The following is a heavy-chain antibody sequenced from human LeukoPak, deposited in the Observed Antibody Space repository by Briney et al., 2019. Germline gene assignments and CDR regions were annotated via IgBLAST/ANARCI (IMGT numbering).Heavy chain of an antibody. CDR1: GYTFTSYG. Sequence: GSVKVSCKASGYTFTSYGISWVRQAPGQGLEWMGWISAYNGNTNYAQKFQGRVTMTRDTSTSTVYMELSSLRSEDTAVYYCARRGTETGYDSSGYYGGAFDIWGQGTMVTVSS. J-gene: IGHJ3*02. CDR3: ARRGTETGYDSSGYYGGAFDI. V-gene: IGHV1-18*01. D-gene: IGHD3-22*01. CDR2: ISAYNGNT.